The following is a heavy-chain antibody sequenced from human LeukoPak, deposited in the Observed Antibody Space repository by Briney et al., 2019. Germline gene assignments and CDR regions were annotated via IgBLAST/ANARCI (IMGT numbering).Heavy chain of an antibody. V-gene: IGHV1-2*02. CDR1: GYTFTGYY. D-gene: IGHD6-19*01. J-gene: IGHJ4*02. CDR3: ARQSRAVALEDFDY. Sequence: ASVKVSCKASGYTFTGYYMHWVRQAPGQGLEWMGWINPNSGGTNYAQKFQGRVTMIRDTSISTAYMELSRLRSDDTAVYYCARQSRAVALEDFDYWGQGTLVTVSS. CDR2: INPNSGGT.